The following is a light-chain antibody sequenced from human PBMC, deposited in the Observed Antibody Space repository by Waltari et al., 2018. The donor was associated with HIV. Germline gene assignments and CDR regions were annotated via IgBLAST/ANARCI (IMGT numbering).Light chain of an antibody. CDR2: DVS. V-gene: IGLV2-23*02. CDR3: CSYAGSSTL. CDR1: SRDVRSYYL. J-gene: IGLJ2*01. Sequence: QSALTQPASVSGSPGQSITISCTGASRDVRSYYLVSWFQQHPGTAPKLIISDVSKRPTGFSNRFSGPKSGNTAFLTISGLQAEDESDYYCCSYAGSSTLFGGGTKVTVL.